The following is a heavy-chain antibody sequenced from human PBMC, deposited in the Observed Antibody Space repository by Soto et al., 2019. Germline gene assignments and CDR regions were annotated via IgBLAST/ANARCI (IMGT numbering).Heavy chain of an antibody. Sequence: QVQLVESGGGVVQPGRSLRLSCEASGFTFATYGMHWVRQAPGKGLEWVAVISYDGSNKYYADSVKGRFTISRDNSKNTLYLQMNSLRAEDTAVYYCARDVQLVEPYNWFDPWGQGTLVTVSS. J-gene: IGHJ5*02. CDR1: GFTFATYG. D-gene: IGHD6-6*01. CDR3: ARDVQLVEPYNWFDP. CDR2: ISYDGSNK. V-gene: IGHV3-30*03.